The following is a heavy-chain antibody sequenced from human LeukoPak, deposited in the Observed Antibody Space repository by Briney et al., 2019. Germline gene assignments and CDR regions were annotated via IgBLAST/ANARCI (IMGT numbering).Heavy chain of an antibody. Sequence: TLRFSCAAPAFTSSNYGVHLVRQAPGKGLLRVSRSNRDGSTTKYADFGKGRFTVSRDNAKNTLYLQMNSLRAEDTAVFFFKQKTAYDILTGYNYFDYWGQGTLVTVSS. D-gene: IGHD3-9*01. V-gene: IGHV3-74*03. CDR2: SNRDGSTT. CDR1: AFTSSNYG. J-gene: IGHJ4*02. CDR3: KQKTAYDILTGYNYFDY.